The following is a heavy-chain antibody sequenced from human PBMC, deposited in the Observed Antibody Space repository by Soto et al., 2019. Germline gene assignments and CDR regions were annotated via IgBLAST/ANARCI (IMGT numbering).Heavy chain of an antibody. CDR2: ISAYNGNT. V-gene: IGHV1-18*04. J-gene: IGHJ5*02. CDR3: ARRYSSSWYDWFDP. CDR1: GYTFTSYG. D-gene: IGHD6-13*01. Sequence: ASVKVSCKASGYTFTSYGISWVRQAPGQGLEWMGWISAYNGNTNYAQKLQGRVTMTTDTSTSTAYMELRSLRSDDTAVYYCARRYSSSWYDWFDPWGQGTPVTVSS.